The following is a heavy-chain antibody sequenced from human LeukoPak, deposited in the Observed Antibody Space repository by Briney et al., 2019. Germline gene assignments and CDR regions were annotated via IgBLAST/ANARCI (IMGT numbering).Heavy chain of an antibody. D-gene: IGHD1-26*01. Sequence: ASVKVSCEASGGTFSSYAISWVRQAPGQGLEWMGGIIPIFGTANYAQKFQGRVTITADKSTSTAYMELSSLRSEDTAVYYCATFITIRVGATGYYFDYWGQGTLVTVSS. V-gene: IGHV1-69*06. CDR2: IIPIFGTA. J-gene: IGHJ4*02. CDR1: GGTFSSYA. CDR3: ATFITIRVGATGYYFDY.